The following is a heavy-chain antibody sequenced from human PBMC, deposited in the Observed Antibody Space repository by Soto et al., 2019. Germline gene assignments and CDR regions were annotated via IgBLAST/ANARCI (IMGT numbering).Heavy chain of an antibody. D-gene: IGHD6-13*01. J-gene: IGHJ4*02. V-gene: IGHV3-23*01. CDR3: AKDRLKLAPHYFDY. Sequence: EVQLLESGGGLVQPGGSLRLSCAASGFTFSSYAMTWVRQAPGKGLEWGSAISGSGVSTYYADSVKGRFTISRDNSKNTIYLQMNSLRAEDTAVYYCAKDRLKLAPHYFDYWGQGTLVTVSS. CDR2: ISGSGVST. CDR1: GFTFSSYA.